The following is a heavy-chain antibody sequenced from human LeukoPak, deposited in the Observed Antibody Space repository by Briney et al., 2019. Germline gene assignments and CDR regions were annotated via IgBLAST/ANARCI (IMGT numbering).Heavy chain of an antibody. CDR1: GFTFSSYA. J-gene: IGHJ4*02. CDR3: ARGPRGSYFFDY. Sequence: PGGSLRLSCAASGFTFSSYAMHWVRQAPGKGLEWVAVISYDGSNKYYADSVQGRFTISRDNSKNTLYLQMDSLRPEDTAVYCCARGPRGSYFFDYWGQGTLVTVSS. CDR2: ISYDGSNK. D-gene: IGHD3-16*01. V-gene: IGHV3-30-3*01.